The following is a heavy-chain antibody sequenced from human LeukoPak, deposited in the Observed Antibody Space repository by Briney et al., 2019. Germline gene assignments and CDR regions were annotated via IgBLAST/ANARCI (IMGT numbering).Heavy chain of an antibody. CDR1: GFTFSSYA. Sequence: GRSLRLSCAASGFTFSSYAMHWVRQAPGKGLEWVAAISYDGSNKYYADSVKGRFTISRDNSKNTLYLQMNSLRAEDTAVYYCASYSDYWGQGTLVTVSS. CDR2: ISYDGSNK. D-gene: IGHD2-21*01. V-gene: IGHV3-30-3*01. J-gene: IGHJ4*02. CDR3: ASYSDY.